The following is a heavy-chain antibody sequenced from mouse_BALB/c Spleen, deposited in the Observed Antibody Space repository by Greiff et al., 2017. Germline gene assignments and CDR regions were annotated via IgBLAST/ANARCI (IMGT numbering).Heavy chain of an antibody. CDR2: ISSGGST. V-gene: IGHV5-6-5*01. J-gene: IGHJ2*01. D-gene: IGHD1-1*01. Sequence: EVKLVESGGGLVKPGGSLKLSCAASGFTFSSYAMSWVRQTPEKRLEWVASISSGGSTYYPDSVKGRFTISRDNARNILYLQMSSLRSEDTAMYYCARGRDYYGSSYVVYWGQGTTLTVSS. CDR1: GFTFSSYA. CDR3: ARGRDYYGSSYVVY.